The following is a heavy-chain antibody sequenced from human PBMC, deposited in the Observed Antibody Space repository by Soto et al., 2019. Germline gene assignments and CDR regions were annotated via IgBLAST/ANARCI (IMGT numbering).Heavy chain of an antibody. V-gene: IGHV1-69*12. CDR3: AREGVVLVPAAGDYYYYGMDV. CDR1: GGTFSSYA. Sequence: QVQLVQSGAEVKKPGSSVKVSCKASGGTFSSYAISWVRQAPGQGLEWMGGIIPIFGTANYAQKFQGRVTITADESTSTAYMELSSLRSEDTAVYYCAREGVVLVPAAGDYYYYGMDVWGQGTTVTVSS. D-gene: IGHD2-2*01. CDR2: IIPIFGTA. J-gene: IGHJ6*02.